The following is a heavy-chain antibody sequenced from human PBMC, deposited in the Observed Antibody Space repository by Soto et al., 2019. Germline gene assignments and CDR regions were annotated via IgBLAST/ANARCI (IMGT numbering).Heavy chain of an antibody. D-gene: IGHD5-18*01. CDR3: ARGGYSPVGGY. V-gene: IGHV4-34*01. CDR2: INHSGST. J-gene: IGHJ4*02. CDR1: GGSFSGYY. Sequence: LSLTCAVYGGSFSGYYWSWIRQPPGKGLEWIGEINHSGSTNYNPSLKSRVTISVDTSKNQFSLKLSSVTAADTAVYYCARGGYSPVGGYWGQGTLVTVSS.